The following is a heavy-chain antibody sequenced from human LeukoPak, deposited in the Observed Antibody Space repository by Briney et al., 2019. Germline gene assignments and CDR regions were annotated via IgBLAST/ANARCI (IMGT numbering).Heavy chain of an antibody. D-gene: IGHD6-19*01. J-gene: IGHJ5*02. V-gene: IGHV4-59*01. CDR3: ARGVGSSGWFTGNHWFDP. Sequence: SETLSLTCTVSGGSISSYYWSWIRQPPGKGLEWMGYIYYSGSTNYNPSLKSRVTISVDTSKNQFSLKLSSVTAADTAVYYCARGVGSSGWFTGNHWFDPWGQGTLVTVSS. CDR1: GGSISSYY. CDR2: IYYSGST.